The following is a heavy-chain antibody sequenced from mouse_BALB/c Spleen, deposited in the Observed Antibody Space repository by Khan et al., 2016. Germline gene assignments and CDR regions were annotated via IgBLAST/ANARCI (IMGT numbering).Heavy chain of an antibody. D-gene: IGHD2-13*01. CDR1: GFSLSTSGMG. CDR3: AADDSLAY. Sequence: QVTLKASGPGILQPSQTLSLTCSFSGFSLSTSGMGVSWIRQPSGKGLEWLAHIYWDDDKRYNPSLKSRLTISKDTSSIQVFLKITSVDTADTATYYCAADDSLAYWGQGTLVTVSA. CDR2: IYWDDDK. J-gene: IGHJ3*01. V-gene: IGHV8-12*01.